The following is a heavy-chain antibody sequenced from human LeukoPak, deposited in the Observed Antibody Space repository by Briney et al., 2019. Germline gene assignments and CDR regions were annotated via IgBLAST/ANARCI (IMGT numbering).Heavy chain of an antibody. D-gene: IGHD4-23*01. Sequence: ASVKVSCKASGYTFTNYGINWVRQAPGQGLEWMGWISTYIGNTNYAQKLQGRVTTTTDTSTSTAYMELRSLRSDDTAVYYCARVRDYGGNSDAFDIWGQGTMVTVSS. V-gene: IGHV1-18*01. J-gene: IGHJ3*02. CDR1: GYTFTNYG. CDR3: ARVRDYGGNSDAFDI. CDR2: ISTYIGNT.